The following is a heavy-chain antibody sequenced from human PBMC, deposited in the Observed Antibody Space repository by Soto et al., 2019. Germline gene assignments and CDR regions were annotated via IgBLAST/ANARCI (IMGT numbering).Heavy chain of an antibody. Sequence: EVQLLDSGGGLVQPGGSLRLSCAASGFTFNSYAMNWVRQAPGKGLEWVSVISGSGDSTYYADSVKGRFTISRDNSKNTLYLQMNSLRAEDTAVYYCARRGPGTYFDYWGQGTLVTVSS. D-gene: IGHD6-13*01. CDR1: GFTFNSYA. CDR3: ARRGPGTYFDY. V-gene: IGHV3-23*01. CDR2: ISGSGDST. J-gene: IGHJ4*02.